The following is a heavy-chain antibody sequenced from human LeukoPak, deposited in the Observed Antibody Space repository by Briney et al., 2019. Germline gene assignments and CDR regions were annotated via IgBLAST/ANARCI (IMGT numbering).Heavy chain of an antibody. D-gene: IGHD2-2*02. CDR1: GFPFSVYE. J-gene: IGHJ5*01. CDR3: AKEGAYPILTYDS. CDR2: IGSSGTTI. V-gene: IGHV3-48*03. Sequence: RGSLRLSCAVSGFPFSVYEMNWVRQAPWKGRAGVSNIGSSGTTIYYADSVRGRFSISRDNAKSSLYLQMNSLRAEDTAVSYCAKEGAYPILTYDSWGQGALVTVSS.